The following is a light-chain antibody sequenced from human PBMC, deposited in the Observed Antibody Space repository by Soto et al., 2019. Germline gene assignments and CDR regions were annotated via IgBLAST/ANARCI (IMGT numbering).Light chain of an antibody. CDR2: GAS. Sequence: EIVLTQSPGTPSLSPGERATLSCRASQSVSSSYLAWYQQKPGQAPRLLIYGASSRPTGIPDRFSGSGSGTDFTLTITRLEPEDFAVFYCQQYATSPRTFGQGTKVEIK. J-gene: IGKJ1*01. CDR3: QQYATSPRT. V-gene: IGKV3-20*01. CDR1: QSVSSSY.